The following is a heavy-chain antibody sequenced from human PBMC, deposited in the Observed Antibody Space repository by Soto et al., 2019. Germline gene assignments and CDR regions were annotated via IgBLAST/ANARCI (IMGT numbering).Heavy chain of an antibody. CDR1: GFTFSTYA. CDR3: AKFTAASVFDISSAPDY. CDR2: ISGSGGNT. J-gene: IGHJ4*02. D-gene: IGHD3-9*01. Sequence: QSGGSLRLSCAASGFTFSTYAMTWIRQTPGKGLEWVSSISGSGGNTFYADSVRGRFTISRDNSKNTVDLQVNSLRAEDTAVYYCAKFTAASVFDISSAPDYWGQGTLVTVSS. V-gene: IGHV3-23*01.